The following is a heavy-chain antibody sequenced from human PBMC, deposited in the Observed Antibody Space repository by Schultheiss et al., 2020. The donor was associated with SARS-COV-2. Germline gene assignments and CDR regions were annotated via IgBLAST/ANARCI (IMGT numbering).Heavy chain of an antibody. CDR2: IRSKANSYAT. V-gene: IGHV3-73*01. Sequence: GGSLRLSCAASGFTFSGSAMHWVRQASGKGLEWVGRIRSKANSYATAYAASVKGRFTISRDDSKNTAYLQMNSLKTEDTAVYYCARLMMTTVTMYYYYGMDVWGQGTTVTVSS. J-gene: IGHJ6*02. CDR1: GFTFSGSA. CDR3: ARLMMTTVTMYYYYGMDV. D-gene: IGHD4-11*01.